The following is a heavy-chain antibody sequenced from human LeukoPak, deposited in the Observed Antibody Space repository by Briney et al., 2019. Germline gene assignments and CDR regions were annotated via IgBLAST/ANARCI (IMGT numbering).Heavy chain of an antibody. CDR3: AHRRGGGENY. V-gene: IGHV2-5*01. J-gene: IGHJ4*02. CDR1: GVSPSTHGGG. Sequence: QESRPTPAKPTQTLTLTCTLSGVSPSTHGGGVGWIRQPPGKALEWLALIYWNDDKRYSPSLKSRLTITKDTSKNQVVLTITNMDPVDTATYYCAHRRGGGENYWGQGTLVTVSS. CDR2: IYWNDDK. D-gene: IGHD2-21*01.